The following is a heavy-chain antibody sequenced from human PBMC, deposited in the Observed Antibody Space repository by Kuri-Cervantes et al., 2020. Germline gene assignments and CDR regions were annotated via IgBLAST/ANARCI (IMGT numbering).Heavy chain of an antibody. CDR2: IYNSGST. CDR1: GGSISSYY. Sequence: SETLSLTCTVSGGSISSYYMSWIRQPPGKGLEWIGYIYNSGSTNYDASLKSRVTISVDTSKNQFSLKLSSVTAADTAVYYCESDYDYVDVWAKGTTVTVSS. CDR3: ESDYDYVDV. V-gene: IGHV4-4*08. J-gene: IGHJ6*03.